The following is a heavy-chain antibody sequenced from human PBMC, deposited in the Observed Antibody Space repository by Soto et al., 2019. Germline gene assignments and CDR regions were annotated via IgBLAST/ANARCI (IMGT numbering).Heavy chain of an antibody. J-gene: IGHJ4*02. D-gene: IGHD3-3*01. CDR3: ARGPSGRYDFWSGYYFY. V-gene: IGHV4-34*01. CDR1: GGSFSGYY. Sequence: QVQLQQWGAGLLKPSETLSLTCAVYGGSFSGYYWSWIRQPPGKGLEWIGEINHSGSTNYNPSLKGRVTISVDTSKNQFSLKLSSVTAADTAVYYCARGPSGRYDFWSGYYFYWGQGTLVTVSS. CDR2: INHSGST.